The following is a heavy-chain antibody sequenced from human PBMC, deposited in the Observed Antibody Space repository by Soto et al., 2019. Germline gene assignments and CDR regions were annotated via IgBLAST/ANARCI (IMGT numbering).Heavy chain of an antibody. V-gene: IGHV3-48*01. CDR2: ISGSTRTI. CDR3: AREGLYSSGWLP. J-gene: IGHJ5*02. Sequence: PGGSLRLSCAASGFTFSTYSMNWVRQAPGKGLEWVSYISGSTRTIYYTDSVKGRFTISRDNAKNSLYLQMNSLRVEDTAVYYCAREGLYSSGWLPWGQGPLFTVPS. CDR1: GFTFSTYS. D-gene: IGHD6-19*01.